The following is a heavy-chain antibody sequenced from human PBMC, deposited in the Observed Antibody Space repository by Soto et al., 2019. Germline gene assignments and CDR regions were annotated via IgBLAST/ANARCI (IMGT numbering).Heavy chain of an antibody. Sequence: QVQLVQSGAEVKKPGASVKVSCRTSGYTFTHYYIHWVRQAPGQGLEWLGIINPASGSTNYAQDFQGRVTXTXDXXXTTXXXXXSGLXXEXTAIFYCARDLAAGDHWGQGTLVTVSS. J-gene: IGHJ4*02. CDR3: ARDLAAGDH. CDR2: INPASGST. CDR1: GYTFTHYY. V-gene: IGHV1-46*01. D-gene: IGHD6-13*01.